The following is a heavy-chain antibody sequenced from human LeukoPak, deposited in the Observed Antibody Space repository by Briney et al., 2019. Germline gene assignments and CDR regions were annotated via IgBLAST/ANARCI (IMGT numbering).Heavy chain of an antibody. CDR3: TTDLSGYSYGSTFDI. Sequence: GGSLRLSCAASGFTFSNAWMSWVRQAPGKGLEWVGRIKSKTDGGTTDYAAPVKGRFTISRDDSKNTLYLQMNSLKTEDTAVYYCTTDLSGYSYGSTFDIWGQGTLVTVSS. CDR1: GFTFSNAW. V-gene: IGHV3-15*01. CDR2: IKSKTDGGTT. D-gene: IGHD5-18*01. J-gene: IGHJ3*02.